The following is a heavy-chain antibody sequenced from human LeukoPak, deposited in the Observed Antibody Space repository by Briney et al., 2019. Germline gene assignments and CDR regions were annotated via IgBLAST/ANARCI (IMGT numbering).Heavy chain of an antibody. J-gene: IGHJ4*02. V-gene: IGHV4-39*01. D-gene: IGHD6-6*01. CDR3: ATSLASARAAGYYFDY. Sequence: PSETLSLTCTVSGGSVSSSSYYWAWIRQPPGKGLEWIGRIFYSGSTYYNPSLKSRVTMSVDTSKNQFSLRLSSVTAADTAVYYCATSLASARAAGYYFDYWGQGTLVTVSS. CDR1: GGSVSSSSYY. CDR2: IFYSGST.